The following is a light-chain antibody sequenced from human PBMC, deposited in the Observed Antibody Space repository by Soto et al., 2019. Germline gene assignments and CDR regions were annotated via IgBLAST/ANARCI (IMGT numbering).Light chain of an antibody. J-gene: IGLJ1*01. CDR3: SSYGGNYNFV. CDR1: SSDVGEYNY. V-gene: IGLV2-8*01. Sequence: QSVLTQPPSASGSPGQSVTISCTGTSSDVGEYNYVSWYQQHPGKAPRLMIFEVNKRPSGVPDRFSGSKSGNTASLTVSGLQAEDEADYYCSSYGGNYNFVFGTGT. CDR2: EVN.